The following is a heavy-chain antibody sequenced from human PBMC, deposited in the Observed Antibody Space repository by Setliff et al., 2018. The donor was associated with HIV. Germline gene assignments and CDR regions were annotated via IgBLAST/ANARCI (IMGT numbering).Heavy chain of an antibody. CDR3: ARDPPGSGFHLDY. J-gene: IGHJ4*02. Sequence: PGGSLRLSCAASGFTFSAYAMHWVRQAPGMGLEWVATIWADEITKFYADSVKGRFTISRDNSKNTMYLQMNTLRVEDTAVYYCARDPPGSGFHLDYWGQGTPVTVSS. CDR1: GFTFSAYA. V-gene: IGHV3-33*08. CDR2: IWADEITK. D-gene: IGHD5-12*01.